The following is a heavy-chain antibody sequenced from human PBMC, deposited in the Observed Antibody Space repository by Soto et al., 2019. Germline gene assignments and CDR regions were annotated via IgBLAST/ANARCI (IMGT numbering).Heavy chain of an antibody. CDR1: GYTFSSYG. CDR2: ISAYNGNT. Sequence: QVQLVQSGAEVKKPEASVKVSCKASGYTFSSYGISWVRQAPGQGLEWMGWISAYNGNTNYAQKVQGRVTMTTDTSTSTAYMELRSLRSDDTAVYYCARDHYYGSETYYKLGNFYYGMDVWGQGTTVTVSS. CDR3: ARDHYYGSETYYKLGNFYYGMDV. J-gene: IGHJ6*02. D-gene: IGHD3-10*01. V-gene: IGHV1-18*04.